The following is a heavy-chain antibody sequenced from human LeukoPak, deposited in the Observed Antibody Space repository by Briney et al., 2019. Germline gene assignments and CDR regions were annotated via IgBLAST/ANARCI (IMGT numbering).Heavy chain of an antibody. CDR3: ARGAPQIQLWFKYYYYYYMDV. D-gene: IGHD5-18*01. CDR1: GGSFSGYY. V-gene: IGHV4-34*01. Sequence: SETLSLTCAVYGGSFSGYYWSWISQPPGKGLEWIGEINHRGSTNYNRSLKSRVTISVDTSKNQFSLKLSSVTAADTAVYYCARGAPQIQLWFKYYYYYYMDVWGKGTTVTVSS. J-gene: IGHJ6*03. CDR2: INHRGST.